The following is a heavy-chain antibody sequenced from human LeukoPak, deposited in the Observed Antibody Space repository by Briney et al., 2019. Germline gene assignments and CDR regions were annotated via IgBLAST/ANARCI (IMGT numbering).Heavy chain of an antibody. J-gene: IGHJ4*02. CDR1: GFTFSSYS. D-gene: IGHD6-13*01. Sequence: GGSLRLSCAASGFTFSSYSMNWVRQAPGKGLEWVSSISSSSSYIYHADSVKGRFTISRDNAKNSLYLQMNSLRAEDTAVYYCARALRTSIAAAGTWGQGTLVTVSS. CDR2: ISSSSSYI. CDR3: ARALRTSIAAAGT. V-gene: IGHV3-21*01.